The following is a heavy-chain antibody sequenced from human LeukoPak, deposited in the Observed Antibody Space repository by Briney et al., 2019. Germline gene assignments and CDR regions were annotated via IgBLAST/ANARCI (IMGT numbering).Heavy chain of an antibody. J-gene: IGHJ4*02. CDR2: IYHSGST. CDR3: ARRPIAGGWDFGY. V-gene: IGHV4-30-2*01. CDR1: GGSISSGGYY. Sequence: SQTLSLTCTVSGGSISSGGYYWSWIRQPPGKGLEWIGYIYHSGSTYYNPSLKSRVTISVDRSKNQFSLKLSSVTAADTAVYYCARRPIAGGWDFGYWGQGTLVTVSS. D-gene: IGHD6-19*01.